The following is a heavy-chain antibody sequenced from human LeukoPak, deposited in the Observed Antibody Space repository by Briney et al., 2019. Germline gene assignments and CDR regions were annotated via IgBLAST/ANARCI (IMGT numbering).Heavy chain of an antibody. J-gene: IGHJ3*02. D-gene: IGHD1-26*01. CDR1: GFTFSSYW. V-gene: IGHV3-74*01. CDR2: INSDGSST. Sequence: PGGSLRLSCAASGFTFSSYWMHWVRQAPGKGLVWVSRINSDGSSTSYADSVKGRFTISRDNAKNTLYLQMNSLRAEDTAVYYCAKGRPEDLVGPTEEDAFDIWGQGTMVTVSS. CDR3: AKGRPEDLVGPTEEDAFDI.